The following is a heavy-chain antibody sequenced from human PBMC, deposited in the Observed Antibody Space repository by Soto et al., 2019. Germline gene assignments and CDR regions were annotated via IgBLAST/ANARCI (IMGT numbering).Heavy chain of an antibody. V-gene: IGHV3-48*01. Sequence: EVQLVESGGGLVQPGGSLRLSCAASEFTFNSYALNWVRQAPGKGLEWVAYIDSSSSTIFYADSVKGRFTISRDNVKNSLYLQMNSLRAEETAVYYCARWDCYGSGLDYWGQGTLVNVS. D-gene: IGHD2-21*02. CDR2: IDSSSSTI. J-gene: IGHJ4*02. CDR1: EFTFNSYA. CDR3: ARWDCYGSGLDY.